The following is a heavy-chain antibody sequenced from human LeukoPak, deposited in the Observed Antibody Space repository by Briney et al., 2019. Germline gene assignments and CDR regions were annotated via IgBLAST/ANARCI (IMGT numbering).Heavy chain of an antibody. CDR2: IWYDGSNK. CDR3: ARDRVGPPTVPLDY. D-gene: IGHD1-26*01. V-gene: IGHV3-33*01. Sequence: PGGSLRLSCAASGFTFSSYGMHWVRQAPGKGLERVAVIWYDGSNKYYADSVKGRFTISRDNSKNTLHLQMNSLRAEDTAVYYCARDRVGPPTVPLDYWGQGTLVTVSS. CDR1: GFTFSSYG. J-gene: IGHJ4*02.